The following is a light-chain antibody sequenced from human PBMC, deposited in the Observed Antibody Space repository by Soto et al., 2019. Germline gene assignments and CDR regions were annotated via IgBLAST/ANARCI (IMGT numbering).Light chain of an antibody. CDR1: QSVGSL. CDR3: QQYNNWPIT. Sequence: EVVLTQSPATLSVSPGERATLSCRASQSVGSLLAWYQQKPGQAPRLLIYRASTRATNIAGRFSGSGSGTEFTLTISSLQSEDFGVYCCQQYNNWPITFGQGTRLE. J-gene: IGKJ5*01. V-gene: IGKV3-15*01. CDR2: RAS.